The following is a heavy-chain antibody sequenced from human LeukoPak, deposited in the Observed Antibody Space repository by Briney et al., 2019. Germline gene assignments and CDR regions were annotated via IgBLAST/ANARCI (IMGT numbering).Heavy chain of an antibody. Sequence: GGSLRLSCAASGFTFSSYGMHWVRQAPGKGLEWVAFIRYDGSNKYYADSVKGRFTISRDNSKNTLYLQMNSLRAEDTAVYYCAKDLWQQLVPSFDYWGQGTLVTVSS. CDR1: GFTFSSYG. D-gene: IGHD6-6*01. CDR3: AKDLWQQLVPSFDY. CDR2: IRYDGSNK. J-gene: IGHJ4*02. V-gene: IGHV3-30*02.